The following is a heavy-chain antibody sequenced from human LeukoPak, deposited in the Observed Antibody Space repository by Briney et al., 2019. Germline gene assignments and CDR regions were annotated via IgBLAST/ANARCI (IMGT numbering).Heavy chain of an antibody. Sequence: GASVKVSCKASGGTFSSYAISWVRQAPGQGLEWMGGIIPIFGTANYAQKFQGRVTITADESTSTAYMELSSLRSEDTAVYYCAAIRIVGATSWFDPWGQGTLVTVSS. J-gene: IGHJ5*02. CDR2: IIPIFGTA. D-gene: IGHD1-26*01. CDR1: GGTFSSYA. CDR3: AAIRIVGATSWFDP. V-gene: IGHV1-69*13.